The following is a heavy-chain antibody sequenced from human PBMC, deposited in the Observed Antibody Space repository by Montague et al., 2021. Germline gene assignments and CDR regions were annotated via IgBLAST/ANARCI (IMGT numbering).Heavy chain of an antibody. Sequence: SETLSLTCGVYGGPFSGYFWTWIRQPPGKGLEWAGEINHSGDANYNPSLESRVTMTVDTSKRQFSLRLTSLTAADTAIYYCARDTWFRENLSSLYYYGIDVWGQGTTVTVSS. CDR2: INHSGDA. D-gene: IGHD3-10*01. CDR3: ARDTWFRENLSSLYYYGIDV. CDR1: GGPFSGYF. V-gene: IGHV4-34*01. J-gene: IGHJ6*02.